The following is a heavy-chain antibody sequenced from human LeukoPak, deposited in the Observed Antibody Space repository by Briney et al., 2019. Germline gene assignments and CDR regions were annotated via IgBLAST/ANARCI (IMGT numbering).Heavy chain of an antibody. CDR2: ISGSGGGT. Sequence: GGSLRLSCAVSGISLSNYGMSGVRQAPGKGREWVAGISGSGGGTNYADSVKGRFTISRDNPKNTLYLQMNRLRAEDTAVYSCVNRAVVIRVILVGFHKEAYYFDSWGQGALVTVSS. J-gene: IGHJ4*02. CDR1: GISLSNYG. CDR3: VNRAVVIRVILVGFHKEAYYFDS. V-gene: IGHV3-23*01. D-gene: IGHD3-22*01.